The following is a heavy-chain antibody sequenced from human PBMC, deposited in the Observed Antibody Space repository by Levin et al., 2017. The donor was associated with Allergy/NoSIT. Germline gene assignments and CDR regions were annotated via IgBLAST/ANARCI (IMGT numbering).Heavy chain of an antibody. Sequence: EASVKVSCKASGYTFTGYYMHWVRQAPGQGLEWMGWINPNSGGTNYAQKFQGRVTMTRDTSISTAYMELSRLRSDDTAVYYCARDLYGGNTGPFDYWGQGTLVTVSS. J-gene: IGHJ4*02. CDR2: INPNSGGT. CDR3: ARDLYGGNTGPFDY. V-gene: IGHV1-2*02. CDR1: GYTFTGYY. D-gene: IGHD4-23*01.